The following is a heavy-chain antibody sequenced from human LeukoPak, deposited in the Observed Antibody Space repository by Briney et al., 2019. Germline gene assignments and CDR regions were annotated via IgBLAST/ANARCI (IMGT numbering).Heavy chain of an antibody. Sequence: ASVKVSCKASGYTFTDYYMHWVRQAPGQGLEWMGWINPNSGGTNYAQKFQGRVTMTRDTSISTAYMELCRLRSDDTAVCYCAREEVIAAAGPTLDYWGQGALVTVSS. J-gene: IGHJ4*02. CDR3: AREEVIAAAGPTLDY. D-gene: IGHD6-13*01. V-gene: IGHV1-2*02. CDR2: INPNSGGT. CDR1: GYTFTDYY.